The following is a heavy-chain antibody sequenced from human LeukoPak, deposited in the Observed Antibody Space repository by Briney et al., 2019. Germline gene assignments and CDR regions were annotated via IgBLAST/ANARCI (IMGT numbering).Heavy chain of an antibody. V-gene: IGHV1-46*01. J-gene: IGHJ3*02. CDR1: GYTFTSYY. CDR2: INPSGGST. Sequence: ASVKVSCKASGYTFTSYYMHWVRQAPGQGLEWMGIINPSGGSTSYAQKFQGRVTITADKSTSTAYMELSSLRSEDTAVYYCARRGRDGYSLGAFDIWGQGTMVTVSS. CDR3: ARRGRDGYSLGAFDI. D-gene: IGHD5-24*01.